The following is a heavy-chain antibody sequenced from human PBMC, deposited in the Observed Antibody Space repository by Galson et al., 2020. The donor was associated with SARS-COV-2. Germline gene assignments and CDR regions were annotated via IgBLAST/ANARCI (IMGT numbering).Heavy chain of an antibody. CDR2: IYSEGSST. D-gene: IGHD7-27*01. V-gene: IGHV3-74*01. Sequence: ALHGESLKISCAASGFTFSRYWMHWVRQAPGKGLVWVSRIYSEGSSTSYAATVKGRFTISGDNAKNTLYLQMNSLRAEDTAVYYCARGDMGNDYFDYWGQGTLVTVSS. CDR3: ARGDMGNDYFDY. CDR1: GFTFSRYW. J-gene: IGHJ4*02.